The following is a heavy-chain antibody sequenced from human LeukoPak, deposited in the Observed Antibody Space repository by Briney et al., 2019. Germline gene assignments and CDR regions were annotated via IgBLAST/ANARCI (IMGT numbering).Heavy chain of an antibody. V-gene: IGHV4-59*01. CDR2: IYYSGST. D-gene: IGHD4-17*01. CDR1: GGSISSYY. J-gene: IGHJ4*02. Sequence: PSETLSLTCTVSGGSISSYYWSWIRQPPGKGLEWIGYIYYSGSTNYTPSLKSRVTISVDTSKNQFSLKLSSVTAAGTAVYYCARATNPDYGDYVFDYWGQGTLVTVSS. CDR3: ARATNPDYGDYVFDY.